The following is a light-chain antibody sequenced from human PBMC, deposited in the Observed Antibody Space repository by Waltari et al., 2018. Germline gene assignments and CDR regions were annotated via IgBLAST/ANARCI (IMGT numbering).Light chain of an antibody. J-gene: IGKJ1*01. CDR3: QQVNSFRT. V-gene: IGKV1-9*01. Sequence: DIQLTQSPSFLSASVGDRVTITCRASQDISSYLAWYQHKPGKAPKLLIYAASTLQSGVPSRFSGSGSGTAFTLTISSLQPEDFATYYCQQVNSFRTFGQGTKVEIK. CDR2: AAS. CDR1: QDISSY.